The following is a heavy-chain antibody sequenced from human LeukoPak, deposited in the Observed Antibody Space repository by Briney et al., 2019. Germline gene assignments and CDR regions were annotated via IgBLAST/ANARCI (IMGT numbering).Heavy chain of an antibody. CDR3: AREGYYDSSGYPYYFDY. J-gene: IGHJ4*02. V-gene: IGHV1-69*04. CDR1: GGTFSSYA. Sequence: SVKVSCKASGGTFSSYAISWVRQAPGQGLEWMGRIIPILGIANYAQKFQGGVTITADKSTSTAYMELSSLRSEDTAVYYCAREGYYDSSGYPYYFDYWGQETLVTVSS. CDR2: IIPILGIA. D-gene: IGHD3-22*01.